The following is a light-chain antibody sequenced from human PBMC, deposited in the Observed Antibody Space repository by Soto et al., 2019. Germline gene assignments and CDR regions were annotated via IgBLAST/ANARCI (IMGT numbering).Light chain of an antibody. J-gene: IGKJ4*01. Sequence: IVLTQSPGTLSLSPGERATLSCRASQSISSNYLAWYQQIPGQAPRLLIYGASVRATGIPDRFSGSGSGTDFTLTISRLEPEDFAVYFCQQYGSSPVTFGGGTKVDIK. CDR3: QQYGSSPVT. CDR2: GAS. CDR1: QSISSNY. V-gene: IGKV3-20*01.